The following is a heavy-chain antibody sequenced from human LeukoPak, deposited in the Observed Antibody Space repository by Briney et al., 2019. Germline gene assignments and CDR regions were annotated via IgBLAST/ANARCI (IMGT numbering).Heavy chain of an antibody. J-gene: IGHJ5*02. V-gene: IGHV1-2*02. Sequence: ASVKVSCKASGYTFTGYYMHWVRQAPGQGLEWMGWINPNSGGTNYAQKFQGRVTMTRDTSISTVYMELSRLRSDDTAVYYCARDPDYGPSNWFDPWGRGTLVTVSS. CDR2: INPNSGGT. CDR3: ARDPDYGPSNWFDP. CDR1: GYTFTGYY. D-gene: IGHD4-17*01.